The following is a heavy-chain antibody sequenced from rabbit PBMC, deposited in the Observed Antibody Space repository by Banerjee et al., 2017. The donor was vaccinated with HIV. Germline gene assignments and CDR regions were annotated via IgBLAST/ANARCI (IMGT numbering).Heavy chain of an antibody. CDR1: GFSLSSGYD. Sequence: QSLEESGGDLVKPGASLTLTCTASGFSLSSGYDLCWVRQAPGKGLEWIGCIGSGGDITYYASWAKGRITISKTSSTTVDLKMTSLTAADTATYFCATDPAYDATTYYPSNLWGPGTLVTVS. D-gene: IGHD8-1*01. CDR3: ATDPAYDATTYYPSNL. V-gene: IGHV1S40*01. CDR2: IGSGGDIT. J-gene: IGHJ4*01.